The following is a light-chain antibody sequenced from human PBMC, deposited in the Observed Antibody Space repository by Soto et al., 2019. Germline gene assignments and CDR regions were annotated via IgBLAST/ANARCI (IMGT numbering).Light chain of an antibody. CDR1: SSGVGGYNY. CDR3: SSYTSSSTYV. V-gene: IGLV2-14*01. CDR2: DVS. Sequence: TRAGSECRSRWSSYHNIKTRTSSGVGGYNYVSWYQQHPGKAPKLMIYDVSNRPSGVSNRFSGSKSGNTASLTISGLQAEDEADYYCSSYTSSSTYVFGPGTKVTVL. J-gene: IGLJ1*01.